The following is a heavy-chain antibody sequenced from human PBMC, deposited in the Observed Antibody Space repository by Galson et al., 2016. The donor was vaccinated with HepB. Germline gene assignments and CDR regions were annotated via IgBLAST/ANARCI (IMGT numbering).Heavy chain of an antibody. V-gene: IGHV1-18*01. CDR1: GYIFANYG. J-gene: IGHJ4*02. CDR2: TSGNNDNT. D-gene: IGHD3-10*01. CDR3: ARDYYGPGSYYPDS. Sequence: SVKVSCKASGYIFANYGVSWVRQAPGQGPEWMGWTSGNNDNTKYAQSLQGRVAMTTDTSTSTAYMELRRLRSDDTAIYYCARDYYGPGSYYPDSWGQGTLVTVSS.